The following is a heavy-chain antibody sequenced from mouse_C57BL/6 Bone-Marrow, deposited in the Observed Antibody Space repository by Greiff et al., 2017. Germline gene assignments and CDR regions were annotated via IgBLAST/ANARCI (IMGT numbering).Heavy chain of an antibody. CDR1: GYSITSGYY. V-gene: IGHV3-6*01. Sequence: EVQLQESGPGLVKPSQSLSLTCSVTGYSITSGYYWNWIRQFPGNKLEWMGYISYDGSNNYNPSLKNRISITRDTSKNQFFLKLNSVTTEDTATYYCARLYYYGSSYRYFDVWGTGTTVTVSS. CDR3: ARLYYYGSSYRYFDV. D-gene: IGHD1-1*01. CDR2: ISYDGSN. J-gene: IGHJ1*03.